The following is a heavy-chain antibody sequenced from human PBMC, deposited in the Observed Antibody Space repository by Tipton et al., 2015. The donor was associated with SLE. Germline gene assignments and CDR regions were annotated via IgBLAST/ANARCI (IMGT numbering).Heavy chain of an antibody. CDR1: GDSISSYY. CDR3: ARVWGYSSSWYGVDAFHI. CDR2: IYYSGST. J-gene: IGHJ3*02. V-gene: IGHV4-59*01. D-gene: IGHD6-13*01. Sequence: TLSLTCTVSGDSISSYYWSWIRQPPGKGLEWIGYIYYSGSTNYNPSLKIRVTISVDTSKNQFSLKLSSVTAADTAVYYCARVWGYSSSWYGVDAFHIWGQGTMVTVSS.